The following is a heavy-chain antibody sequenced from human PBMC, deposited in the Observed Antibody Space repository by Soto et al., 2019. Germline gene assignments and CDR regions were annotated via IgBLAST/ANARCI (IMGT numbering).Heavy chain of an antibody. Sequence: GGSLRLSCAASGFTFSSYAMHWVRQAPGKGLEWVAVISYDGSNKYYADSVKGRFTISRDNSKNTLYLQMNSLRAEDTAVYYCARGNIVATIEEAQLFDYWGQGTLVTVSS. CDR2: ISYDGSNK. D-gene: IGHD5-12*01. CDR3: ARGNIVATIEEAQLFDY. CDR1: GFTFSSYA. V-gene: IGHV3-30-3*01. J-gene: IGHJ4*02.